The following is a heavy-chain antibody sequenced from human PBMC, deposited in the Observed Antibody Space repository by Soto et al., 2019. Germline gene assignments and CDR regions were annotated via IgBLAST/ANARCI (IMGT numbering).Heavy chain of an antibody. V-gene: IGHV4-39*01. J-gene: IGHJ4*02. D-gene: IGHD6-13*01. Sequence: SETLSLTCILSGSSISSSSYYWGWIRQPPGKGLEWIGSIYHSGVTIYKPSLKRRVTISVDTSKNQFSLKLSSVTAADTAVYYCARHYEQQLVLDYWGQGTLVTVSS. CDR3: ARHYEQQLVLDY. CDR1: GSSISSSSYY. CDR2: IYHSGVT.